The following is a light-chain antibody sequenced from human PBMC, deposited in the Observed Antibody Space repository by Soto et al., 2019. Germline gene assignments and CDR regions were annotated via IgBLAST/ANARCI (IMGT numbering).Light chain of an antibody. CDR1: SSDVGLYNL. Sequence: QSALTQPASVSGSPGQSITISCTGTSSDVGLYNLVSWYQQLPGKAPKLIIYEVNERPSGISDRFSGSNSGNTASLTISGRQDEDEADYCCCSYVGSSILMFGGGTKLTVL. CDR3: CSYVGSSILM. V-gene: IGLV2-23*02. J-gene: IGLJ3*02. CDR2: EVN.